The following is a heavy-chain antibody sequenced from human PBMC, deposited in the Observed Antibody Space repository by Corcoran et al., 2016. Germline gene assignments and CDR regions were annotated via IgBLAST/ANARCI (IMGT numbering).Heavy chain of an antibody. CDR2: IYSDSST. D-gene: IGHD3-22*01. Sequence: EVQLVESGGGLIQPGGSLRLSWAASGFTVTSNYMTWVRQAPGKGLEWVSAIYSDSSTHYADYVKGRFPISRDNSKNTLDLQMNSLRAEDTAVYYCASYYYNSGYHDYGGQGTLVTVSS. CDR1: GFTVTSNY. J-gene: IGHJ4*02. V-gene: IGHV3-53*01. CDR3: ASYYYNSGYHDY.